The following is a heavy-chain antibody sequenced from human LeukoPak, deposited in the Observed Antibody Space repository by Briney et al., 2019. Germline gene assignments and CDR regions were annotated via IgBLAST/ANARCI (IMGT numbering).Heavy chain of an antibody. CDR2: ISSSGSTI. Sequence: GGSLRLSCAASGFTFSDYYMSWIRQAPGKGLEWVSYISSSGSTIYYADSVKGRFTISRDNAKNSLYLQMNSLRAEDTAVYYCAIRNRGDGCGGSCHDDTFDIWGQGTMVTVSS. CDR3: AIRNRGDGCGGSCHDDTFDI. D-gene: IGHD2-15*01. V-gene: IGHV3-11*04. J-gene: IGHJ3*02. CDR1: GFTFSDYY.